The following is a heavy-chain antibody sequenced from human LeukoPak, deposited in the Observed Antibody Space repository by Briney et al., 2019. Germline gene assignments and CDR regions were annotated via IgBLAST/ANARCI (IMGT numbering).Heavy chain of an antibody. CDR3: TTDRSITIFGAVIIPVSGD. J-gene: IGHJ4*02. CDR2: IKSKTDGGTT. D-gene: IGHD3-3*01. Sequence: GGSLRLSCAASGFTFSNAWMSWVRQAPGKGLEWVGRIKSKTDGGTTDYAAPVKGRFTISRDDSKNTLYLQMNSLKTEDTAVYYCTTDRSITIFGAVIIPVSGDWGQGTLVTVSS. V-gene: IGHV3-15*01. CDR1: GFTFSNAW.